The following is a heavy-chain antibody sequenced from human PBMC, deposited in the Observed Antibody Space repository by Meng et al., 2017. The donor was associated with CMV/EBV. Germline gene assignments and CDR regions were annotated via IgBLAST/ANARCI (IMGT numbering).Heavy chain of an antibody. D-gene: IGHD3-3*01. V-gene: IGHV4-61*01. Sequence: ESLKISCTVSGGSVSSGSYYWSWIRQPPGKGLEWIGYIYYSGSTNYNPSLKSRVTISVDTSKNQFSLKLSSVTAADTAVYYCAGFLEWLVDENAFDIWGQGTMVTVSS. CDR1: GGSVSSGSYY. J-gene: IGHJ3*02. CDR3: AGFLEWLVDENAFDI. CDR2: IYYSGST.